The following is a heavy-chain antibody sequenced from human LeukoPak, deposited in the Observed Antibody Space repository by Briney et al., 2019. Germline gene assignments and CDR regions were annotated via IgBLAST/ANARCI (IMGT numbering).Heavy chain of an antibody. CDR3: ARAHVYSLGSPFMDV. Sequence: PSETLSLTCTVSGGSISSYYWSWIRQPPGKGLEWIGYIYYSGSTNYNPSLKSRVTISVDTSKNQFSLKLSSVTAADTAVYYCARAHVYSLGSPFMDVWGQGTTVTVSS. CDR2: IYYSGST. CDR1: GGSISSYY. V-gene: IGHV4-59*01. J-gene: IGHJ6*02. D-gene: IGHD5-18*01.